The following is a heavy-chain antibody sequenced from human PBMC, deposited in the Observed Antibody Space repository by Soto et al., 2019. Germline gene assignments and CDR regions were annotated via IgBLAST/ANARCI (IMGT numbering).Heavy chain of an antibody. CDR1: GYTFTGYY. CDR2: INPNSGET. J-gene: IGHJ6*04. CDR3: ARTEYSSSQNYYYYGMDV. D-gene: IGHD6-6*01. V-gene: IGHV1-2*02. Sequence: ASVKVSCKASGYTFTGYYMHWMRQAPGQGLEWMGRINPNSGETDYAQNFQGRVTMTRDTSTSTVYMELSSLRSKDTAVYYCARTEYSSSQNYYYYGMDVWGKGTTVTVSS.